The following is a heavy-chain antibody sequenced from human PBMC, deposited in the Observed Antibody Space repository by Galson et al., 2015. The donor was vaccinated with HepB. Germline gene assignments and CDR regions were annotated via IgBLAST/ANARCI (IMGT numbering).Heavy chain of an antibody. CDR1: GGTFSSYA. Sequence: SVKVSCKASGGTFSSYAISWVRQAPGQGLEWMGGIIPIFGTANYAQKFQGRVTITADESTSTAYMELSSLRSEDTAVYYCAAFQRGYSYSIDYWGQGTLVTVSS. V-gene: IGHV1-69*13. CDR3: AAFQRGYSYSIDY. D-gene: IGHD5-18*01. J-gene: IGHJ4*02. CDR2: IIPIFGTA.